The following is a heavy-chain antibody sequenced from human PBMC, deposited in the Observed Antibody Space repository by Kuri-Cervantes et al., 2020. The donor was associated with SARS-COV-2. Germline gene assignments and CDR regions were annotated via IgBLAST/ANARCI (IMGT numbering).Heavy chain of an antibody. CDR3: ARDQGRGPAAIFVDAFDI. CDR1: GFTFSGYT. D-gene: IGHD2-2*02. V-gene: IGHV3-21*01. J-gene: IGHJ3*02. CDR2: ISGSGSYI. Sequence: GGSLRLSCVATGFTFSGYTMNWVRQAPGKALQWVSSISGSGSYIYYADSVKGRFTVSRDNAKNSLYLQMNSLRAEDTAVYYCARDQGRGPAAIFVDAFDIWGQGTMVTVSS.